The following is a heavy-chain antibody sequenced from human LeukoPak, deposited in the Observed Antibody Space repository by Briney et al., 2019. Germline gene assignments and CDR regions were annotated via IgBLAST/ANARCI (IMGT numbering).Heavy chain of an antibody. CDR3: AFSIAAAGTFDY. CDR2: ISSSSSYI. V-gene: IGHV3-21*01. Sequence: GGSLRLSCAASGFTFSSYSMNWVRQAPGKGLEWVSSISSSSSYIYYADSVKGRFTISRDNAKNSLYLQMNSLRAEDTAVYYCAFSIAAAGTFDYWGQGTLVTVSS. CDR1: GFTFSSYS. J-gene: IGHJ4*02. D-gene: IGHD6-13*01.